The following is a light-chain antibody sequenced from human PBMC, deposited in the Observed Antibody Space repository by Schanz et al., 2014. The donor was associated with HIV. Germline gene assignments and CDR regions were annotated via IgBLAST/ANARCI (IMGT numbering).Light chain of an antibody. CDR3: QQYSNWPPEFT. V-gene: IGKV3-15*01. J-gene: IGKJ3*01. CDR2: GAS. Sequence: EIMLTQFPGTLSLSPGERATLSCRASQSVSNTFFAWYQQKPGQAPRLLIYGASTRATGIPARFSGSGSGTEFTLTISSLQSEDFAVYYCQQYSNWPPEFTFGPGTKVDIK. CDR1: QSVSNT.